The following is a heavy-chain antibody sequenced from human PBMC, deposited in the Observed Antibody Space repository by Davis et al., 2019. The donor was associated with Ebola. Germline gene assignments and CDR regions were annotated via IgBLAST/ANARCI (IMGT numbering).Heavy chain of an antibody. CDR1: GGSISSYY. Sequence: SETLSLTCTVSGGSISSYYWSWIRQPPGKGLEWIGYIYYSGSTNYNPSLKSRFTISVDTSKNQFPLKLSSVTASDTAVYYCAKLLHLTTVMTWGQGTLVTVSS. J-gene: IGHJ5*02. CDR2: IYYSGST. V-gene: IGHV4-59*12. CDR3: AKLLHLTTVMT. D-gene: IGHD4-17*01.